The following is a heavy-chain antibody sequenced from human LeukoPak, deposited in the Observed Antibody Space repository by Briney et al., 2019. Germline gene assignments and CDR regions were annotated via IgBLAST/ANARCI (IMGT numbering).Heavy chain of an antibody. V-gene: IGHV3-23*01. Sequence: GGSLRLSCTASGFTFSSCAMSWVRQAPGKGLEWVSTLGGRGVLTYYADSVRGRFTVSRDNSKNTLYLQMNSLRAEDTAVYYCARRDVSGYYALDYWGQGFLVTVSS. D-gene: IGHD3-22*01. CDR1: GFTFSSCA. J-gene: IGHJ4*02. CDR2: LGGRGVLT. CDR3: ARRDVSGYYALDY.